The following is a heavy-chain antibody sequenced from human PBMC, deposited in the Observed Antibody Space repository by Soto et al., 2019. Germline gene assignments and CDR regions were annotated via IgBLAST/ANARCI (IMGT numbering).Heavy chain of an antibody. CDR1: GFTFSSYG. D-gene: IGHD3-10*01. Sequence: QAGGSLRLSCAASGFTFSSYGMHWVRQAPGKGLEWVAVISYDGSNKYYADSVKGRFTISRDNSKNTLYLQMNSLRAEDTAVYYCATPSRDGFGESYYFDYWGQGTLVTVSS. CDR2: ISYDGSNK. J-gene: IGHJ4*02. CDR3: ATPSRDGFGESYYFDY. V-gene: IGHV3-30*03.